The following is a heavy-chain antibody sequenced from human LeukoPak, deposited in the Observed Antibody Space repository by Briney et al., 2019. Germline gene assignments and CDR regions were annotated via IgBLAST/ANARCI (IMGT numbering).Heavy chain of an antibody. CDR1: GYSFTNYW. V-gene: IGHV5-51*01. D-gene: IGHD2-15*01. CDR2: IHPGDSNT. CDR3: ATGRYCSGTTCYSSLDF. Sequence: GESLKISCKGSGYSFTNYWIAWVRQMPGKGLEWMGIIHPGDSNTRYSLSFQGQVTISVDKSITTAYLQWSSLKASDTAVYYCATGRYCSGTTCYSSLDFWGRGTLVTVSS. J-gene: IGHJ4*02.